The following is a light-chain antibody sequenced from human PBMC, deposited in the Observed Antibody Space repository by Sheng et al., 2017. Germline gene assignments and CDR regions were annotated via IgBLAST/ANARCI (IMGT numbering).Light chain of an antibody. CDR2: AAS. Sequence: DIQMTQSPSSLSVFVGDRVTITCRASQSISSYLNWYQQKPGKAPKLLIYAASSLQSGVPSRFSGSGSGTDFTLTISSLQPEDFATYYCQQSYSTPYTFGGGTKVEIK. V-gene: IGKV1-39*01. CDR3: QQSYSTPYT. CDR1: QSISSY. J-gene: IGKJ4*01.